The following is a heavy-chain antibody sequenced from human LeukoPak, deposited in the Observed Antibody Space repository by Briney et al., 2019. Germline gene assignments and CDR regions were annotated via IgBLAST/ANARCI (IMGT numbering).Heavy chain of an antibody. CDR2: ISSSSSYI. Sequence: GGSLRLSCAASGFTFSSYSMNWVRQAPVKGLEWVSSISSSSSYIYYADSVKGRFTTSRDNAKNSLYLQMNSLRAEDTAVYYCARDVKYYYDRTDAFDIWGQGTMVTVSS. CDR1: GFTFSSYS. V-gene: IGHV3-21*01. CDR3: ARDVKYYYDRTDAFDI. D-gene: IGHD3-22*01. J-gene: IGHJ3*02.